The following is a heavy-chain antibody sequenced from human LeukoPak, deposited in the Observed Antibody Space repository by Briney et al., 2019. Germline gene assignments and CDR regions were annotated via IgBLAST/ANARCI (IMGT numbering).Heavy chain of an antibody. Sequence: GGSLRLSCAASGFIVSSNYMSWVRQAPGKGLECVSVIFSGGGTYYADSLKGRFTISRDNSKSTLYLQMNSLRAEDTAVYYCARGRPAAAASDSWGQGTLVTVSS. CDR1: GFIVSSNY. CDR3: ARGRPAAAASDS. J-gene: IGHJ4*02. CDR2: IFSGGGT. D-gene: IGHD6-13*01. V-gene: IGHV3-66*01.